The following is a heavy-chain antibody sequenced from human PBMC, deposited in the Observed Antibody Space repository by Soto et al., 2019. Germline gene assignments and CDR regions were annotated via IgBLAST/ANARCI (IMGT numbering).Heavy chain of an antibody. D-gene: IGHD4-17*01. V-gene: IGHV3-33*01. Sequence: GGSLRLSCAASGFTFSSYGMHWVRQAPGKGLEWVAVIWYDGSNKYHADSVKGRFTISRDNSKNTLYLQMNSLRAEDTAVYYCARGGYGDYDFLGLDYFDYWGQGTLVTVSS. CDR2: IWYDGSNK. CDR3: ARGGYGDYDFLGLDYFDY. J-gene: IGHJ4*02. CDR1: GFTFSSYG.